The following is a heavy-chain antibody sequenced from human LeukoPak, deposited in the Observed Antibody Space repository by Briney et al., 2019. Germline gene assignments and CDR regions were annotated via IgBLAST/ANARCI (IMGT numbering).Heavy chain of an antibody. Sequence: PGGSLRLSCAASGFTFDDYAMHWVRQAPGKGLEWVSGTSWDSGSIGYADSVKGRFTISRDNAKNSLYLQMNSLRAEDTALYYCAKDRGSSTYYYGMDVWGQGTTVTVSS. J-gene: IGHJ6*02. CDR1: GFTFDDYA. CDR2: TSWDSGSI. D-gene: IGHD6-13*01. V-gene: IGHV3-9*01. CDR3: AKDRGSSTYYYGMDV.